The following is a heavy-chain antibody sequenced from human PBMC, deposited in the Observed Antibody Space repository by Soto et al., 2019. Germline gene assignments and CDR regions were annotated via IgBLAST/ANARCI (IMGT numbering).Heavy chain of an antibody. J-gene: IGHJ4*02. D-gene: IGHD6-19*01. Sequence: PGESLKISCQCSGYTFSNFWIGWVRQLPGKGLEWMGIIYPGDHETRYSPSFHGKVTISADKSINTAYLQWNSLEASDTAMYYCARRGSSGWYATFWGQGTLVTVPQ. CDR1: GYTFSNFW. V-gene: IGHV5-51*01. CDR2: IYPGDHET. CDR3: ARRGSSGWYATF.